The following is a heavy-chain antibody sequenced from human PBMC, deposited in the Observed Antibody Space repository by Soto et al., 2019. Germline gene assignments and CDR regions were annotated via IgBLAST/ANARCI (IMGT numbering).Heavy chain of an antibody. V-gene: IGHV1-3*01. CDR2: INAGNGNT. CDR1: GYTFTSYA. D-gene: IGHD3-22*01. CDR3: ARADYYDIHDY. J-gene: IGHJ4*02. Sequence: QVQLVQSGAEVKKPGASVKVSCKASGYTFTSYAMHWVRQARGQRLEWMGWINAGNGNTKYSQKFQGRVTITRDTSASTAYMEVSSLRSEYMAVYYCARADYYDIHDYWGQGTLVTVSS.